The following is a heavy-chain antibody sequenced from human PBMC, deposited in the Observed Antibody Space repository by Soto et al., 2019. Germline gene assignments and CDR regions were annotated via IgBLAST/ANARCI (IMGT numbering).Heavy chain of an antibody. D-gene: IGHD4-4*01. V-gene: IGHV4-39*01. J-gene: IGHJ4*02. CDR3: ARRTVNIRTFYSALKTHCFEY. CDR2: IYYSGST. CDR1: GDSMSSSDYY. Sequence: ASETLSLTCAVSGDSMSSSDYYWGWIRQPPGKGLEWIGSIYYSGSTYYNPSLQSRVAISVDTSKNQFSLKLKSVTAADTAIYYCARRTVNIRTFYSALKTHCFEYWGQGAPVTVSS.